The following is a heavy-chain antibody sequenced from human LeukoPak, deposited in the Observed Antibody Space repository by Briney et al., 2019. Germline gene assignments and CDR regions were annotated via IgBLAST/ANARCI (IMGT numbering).Heavy chain of an antibody. Sequence: GRSLRLSCAASGFTFSSYAMHWVRQAPGKGLEWVAVIWYDGSNKYYADSVKGRFTISRDNSKNTLYLQMNSLRAEDTAVYYCAKDAPDYYYYMDVWGKGTTVTVSS. CDR2: IWYDGSNK. D-gene: IGHD1-14*01. CDR1: GFTFSSYA. V-gene: IGHV3-33*06. J-gene: IGHJ6*03. CDR3: AKDAPDYYYYMDV.